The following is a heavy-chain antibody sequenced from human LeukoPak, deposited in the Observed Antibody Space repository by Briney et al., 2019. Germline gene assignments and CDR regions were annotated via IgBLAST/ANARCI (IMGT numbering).Heavy chain of an antibody. V-gene: IGHV4-39*01. Sequence: PSETLCLTCSASGGSFTGTPHYWAWIRQPPGMGLEWIGSVYYSGSTSYSPSLKRRVTISVDRSKNQFSLRLNSVTGADTAVYYCARNVSAGYFDYWSQGTLVTVSS. J-gene: IGHJ4*02. CDR3: ARNVSAGYFDY. CDR1: GGSFTGTPHY. CDR2: VYYSGST. D-gene: IGHD3-10*02.